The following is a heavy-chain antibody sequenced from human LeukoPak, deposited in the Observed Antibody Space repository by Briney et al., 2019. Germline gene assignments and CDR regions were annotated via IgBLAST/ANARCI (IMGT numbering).Heavy chain of an antibody. CDR2: ISYDGSNK. Sequence: GSLRLSCAASGFTFSSYGMHWVRQAPGKGLEWVAVISYDGSNKYYADSVKGRFTISRDNSKNTLYLQMNSLRAEDTAVYYCARGGVDIVATIPGLYYFDYWGQGTLVTVSS. CDR3: ARGGVDIVATIPGLYYFDY. CDR1: GFTFSSYG. D-gene: IGHD5-12*01. J-gene: IGHJ4*02. V-gene: IGHV3-30*03.